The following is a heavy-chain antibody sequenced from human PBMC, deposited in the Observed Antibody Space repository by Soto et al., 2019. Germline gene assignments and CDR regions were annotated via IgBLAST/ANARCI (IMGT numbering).Heavy chain of an antibody. CDR1: GGTFSSYA. D-gene: IGHD2-15*01. CDR3: AGVAATVIYYYYGMDV. V-gene: IGHV1-69*13. J-gene: IGHJ6*02. Sequence: SVKVSCKASGGTFSSYAISWVRQAPGQGLEWMGGIIPIFGTANYAQKFQGRVTITADESTSTAYMELSSLRSEDTAVYYCAGVAATVIYYYYGMDVWGQGTTVTVSS. CDR2: IIPIFGTA.